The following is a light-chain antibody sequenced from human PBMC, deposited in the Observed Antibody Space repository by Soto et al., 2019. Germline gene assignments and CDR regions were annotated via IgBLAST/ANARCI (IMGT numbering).Light chain of an antibody. CDR3: QQYNSYPWT. J-gene: IGKJ1*01. CDR2: DVS. CDR1: QSISGW. V-gene: IGKV1-5*01. Sequence: DIQMTQSPSTLSASVGDRVTITCRASQSISGWLAWYQQKPGKAPKLLIYDVSSLESGFPSRFSGSGSGSEFTLAISSLQPDDFATYYCQQYNSYPWTFGQGTKVDIK.